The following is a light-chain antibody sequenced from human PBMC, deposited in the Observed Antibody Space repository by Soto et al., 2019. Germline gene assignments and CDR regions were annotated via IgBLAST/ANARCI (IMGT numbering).Light chain of an antibody. V-gene: IGLV6-57*02. CDR1: IGSIASNY. J-gene: IGLJ2*01. CDR2: EDN. Sequence: NFMLTQPHSVSESPGKTVTISCTGSIGSIASNYVQWYQQRPGSAPTTVIYEDNQRPSGVPDRFSGSIDSSSNSASLTISGLKTEDEADYYCQSYDSIVVFGGGTKLTVL. CDR3: QSYDSIVV.